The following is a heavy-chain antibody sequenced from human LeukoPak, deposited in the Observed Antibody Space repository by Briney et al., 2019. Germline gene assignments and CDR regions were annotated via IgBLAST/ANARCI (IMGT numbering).Heavy chain of an antibody. D-gene: IGHD2-15*01. CDR1: GFTFSRYW. CDR3: AREFCSGANCYPMGAFDM. V-gene: IGHV3-7*01. Sequence: GGSLRLSCAASGFTFSRYWMSWFRQAPGKGLEWVANIEQDGSEKYYVDSVKGRFTISRDNVKNSLYLQMNSLRAEDTVVYYCAREFCSGANCYPMGAFDMWGQGTMVTVSS. J-gene: IGHJ3*02. CDR2: IEQDGSEK.